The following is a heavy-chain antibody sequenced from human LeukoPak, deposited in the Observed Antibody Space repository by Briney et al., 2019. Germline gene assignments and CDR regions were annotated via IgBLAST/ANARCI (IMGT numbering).Heavy chain of an antibody. V-gene: IGHV4-34*01. CDR3: ARGVPAARAKYFQH. CDR2: INHSGST. Sequence: SETLSLTCAVYGGSFSGYYWSWIRQAPGKGLEWIGEINHSGSTNYNPSLKSRVTISVDTSKNQFSLKLSSVTAADTAVYYCARGVPAARAKYFQHWGQGTLVTVSS. J-gene: IGHJ1*01. CDR1: GGSFSGYY. D-gene: IGHD2-2*01.